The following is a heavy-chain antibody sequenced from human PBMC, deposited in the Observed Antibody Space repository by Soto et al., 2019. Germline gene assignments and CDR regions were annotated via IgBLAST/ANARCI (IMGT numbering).Heavy chain of an antibody. CDR2: FYYSGST. CDR3: ARARGGYYDY. J-gene: IGHJ4*02. V-gene: IGHV4-59*01. D-gene: IGHD3-22*01. CDR1: GGSISSYY. Sequence: PSETLSLTCTVSGGSISSYYWSWIRQPPGKGLEWIGYFYYSGSTNYNPSLKSRVTISVDTSKNQFSLKLSSVTAADTAVYYCARARGGYYDYWGQGPLVTVSP.